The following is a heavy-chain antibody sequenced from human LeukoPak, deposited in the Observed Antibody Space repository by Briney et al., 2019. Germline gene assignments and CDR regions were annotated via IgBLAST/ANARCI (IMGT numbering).Heavy chain of an antibody. CDR2: INHSGST. CDR3: ARSGVVIRVFDI. CDR1: GGSFSGYY. V-gene: IGHV4-34*01. D-gene: IGHD3-3*01. J-gene: IGHJ3*02. Sequence: SETLSLTCAVYGGSFSGYYWSWIRQPPGKGLEWIGEINHSGSTNYNPSLKSRVTISVDTSKNQFSLKLSSVTAADTAVYYCARSGVVIRVFDIWGQGTMVTVSS.